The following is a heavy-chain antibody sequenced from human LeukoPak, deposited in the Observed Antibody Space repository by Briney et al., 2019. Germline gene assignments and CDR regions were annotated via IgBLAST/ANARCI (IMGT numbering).Heavy chain of an antibody. J-gene: IGHJ3*02. Sequence: PSETLSLTCTVSGGSISSSSYYWGWIRQPPGKGLGWLGSIYYSGSTYYNPSLKSRVTISVDTSKNQFSLKLSSVTAADTAVYYCARGIWGAAALDIWGQGTMVTASS. V-gene: IGHV4-39*07. CDR1: GGSISSSSYY. CDR2: IYYSGST. CDR3: ARGIWGAAALDI. D-gene: IGHD6-13*01.